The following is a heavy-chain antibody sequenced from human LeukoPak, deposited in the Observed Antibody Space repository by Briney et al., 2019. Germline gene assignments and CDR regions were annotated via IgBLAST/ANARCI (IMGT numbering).Heavy chain of an antibody. CDR1: GFTVSSNY. Sequence: GGSLRLSCAASGFTVSSNYMSWVRQAPGKGLEWVSVIYSGGSTYYADSVKGRFTISRDNSKNTLYLQMNSLRAEDTAVYYCARDFNWNVARYYFDYWGQGTLVTVSS. D-gene: IGHD1-20*01. CDR3: ARDFNWNVARYYFDY. V-gene: IGHV3-66*01. CDR2: IYSGGST. J-gene: IGHJ4*02.